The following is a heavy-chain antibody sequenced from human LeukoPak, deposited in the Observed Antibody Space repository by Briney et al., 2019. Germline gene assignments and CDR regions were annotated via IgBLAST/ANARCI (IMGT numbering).Heavy chain of an antibody. V-gene: IGHV3-7*01. D-gene: IGHD3-22*01. CDR2: IKQDGSEK. CDR1: GFSFTYSW. J-gene: IGHJ4*02. Sequence: QTGGSLRLSCAASGFSFTYSWMAWVRQTPEKGLEWVANIKQDGSEKYCLDSVKGRFTISRDNAKNSLYLQMNSLRVEDTAVYYCARDYYRSLDYWGQGTLATVSS. CDR3: ARDYYRSLDY.